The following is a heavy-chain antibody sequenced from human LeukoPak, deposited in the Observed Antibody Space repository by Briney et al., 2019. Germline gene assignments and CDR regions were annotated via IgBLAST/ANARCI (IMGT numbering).Heavy chain of an antibody. CDR2: ISSSSSYI. Sequence: GGSLRLSCAASGFTFSSYWMSWVRQAPGKGLEWVSSISSSSSYIYYADSVKGRFTISRDNAKNSLYLQMNSLRAEDTAVYYCAEIVVVPAAKVDYWGQGTLVTVSS. J-gene: IGHJ4*02. D-gene: IGHD2-2*01. V-gene: IGHV3-21*04. CDR1: GFTFSSYW. CDR3: AEIVVVPAAKVDY.